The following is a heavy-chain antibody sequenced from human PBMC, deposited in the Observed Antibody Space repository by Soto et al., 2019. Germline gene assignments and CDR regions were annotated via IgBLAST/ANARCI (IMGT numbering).Heavy chain of an antibody. CDR3: ARDRGDWFDP. D-gene: IGHD1-26*01. CDR1: GFTFISYW. J-gene: IGHJ5*02. CDR2: IKQDGSEK. Sequence: GSLRLSCAASGFTFISYWISCVRQAPGKGLEWVANIKQDGSEKYYVDSVKGRFTISRDNAKNSLYLQMNSLRAEDTAVYYCARDRGDWFDPWGQGTLVTVSS. V-gene: IGHV3-7*01.